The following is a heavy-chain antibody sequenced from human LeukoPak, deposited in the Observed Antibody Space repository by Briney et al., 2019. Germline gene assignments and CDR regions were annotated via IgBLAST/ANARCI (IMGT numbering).Heavy chain of an antibody. Sequence: TSETLSLTCTVPGGSISSGGYYWSWIRQHPGKGLGWIGYIYYSGSTYYNPSLKSRVTISVDTSKNQFSLKLSSVPAADTAVYYCARTSSGYPRQYYFDYWAQGTLVPVPS. CDR1: GGSISSGGYY. CDR3: ARTSSGYPRQYYFDY. D-gene: IGHD3-22*01. V-gene: IGHV4-31*03. J-gene: IGHJ4*02. CDR2: IYYSGST.